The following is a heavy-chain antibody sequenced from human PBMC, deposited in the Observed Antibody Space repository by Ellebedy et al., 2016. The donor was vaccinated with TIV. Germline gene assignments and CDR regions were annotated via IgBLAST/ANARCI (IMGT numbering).Heavy chain of an antibody. D-gene: IGHD3-3*01. V-gene: IGHV3-48*01. CDR1: GFTFSSYS. CDR2: ISSSSSTI. Sequence: GESLKISXAASGFTFSSYSMNWVRQAPGKGLEWVSYISSSSSTIYYADSVKGRFTISRDNAKNSLYLQMNSLRAEDTAVYYCAKRIGFWSGYPPQNWFDPWGQGTLVTVSS. CDR3: AKRIGFWSGYPPQNWFDP. J-gene: IGHJ5*02.